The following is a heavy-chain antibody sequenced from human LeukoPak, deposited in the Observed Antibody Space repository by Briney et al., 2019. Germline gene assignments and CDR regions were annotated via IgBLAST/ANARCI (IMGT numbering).Heavy chain of an antibody. J-gene: IGHJ4*02. D-gene: IGHD6-13*01. CDR2: IYYSGST. V-gene: IGHV4-39*01. Sequence: SETLSLTCTVSGGSISSSSYYWGWIRQPPGKGLEWIGSIYYSGSTYYNPSLKSRVTISVDTSKNQFSLKLSSVTAADTAVYYCAIHKSSWYYFDYWGQGTLVTVSS. CDR3: AIHKSSWYYFDY. CDR1: GGSISSSSYY.